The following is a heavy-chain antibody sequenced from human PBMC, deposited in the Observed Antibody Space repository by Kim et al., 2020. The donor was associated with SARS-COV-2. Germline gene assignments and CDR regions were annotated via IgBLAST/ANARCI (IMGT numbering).Heavy chain of an antibody. Sequence: ASVKVSCKASGYTFTSYAMHWVRQAPGQRLEWMGWINAGNGNTKYSQKFQGRVTITRDTSASTAYMELSSLRSEDTAVYYCASTVTMYGYYYYGMDVWGQGTTVTVSS. J-gene: IGHJ6*02. V-gene: IGHV1-3*01. CDR1: GYTFTSYA. D-gene: IGHD4-17*01. CDR2: INAGNGNT. CDR3: ASTVTMYGYYYYGMDV.